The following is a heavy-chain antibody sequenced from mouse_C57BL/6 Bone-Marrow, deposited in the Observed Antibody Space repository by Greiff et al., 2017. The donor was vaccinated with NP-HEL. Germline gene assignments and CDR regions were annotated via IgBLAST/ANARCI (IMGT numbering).Heavy chain of an antibody. CDR3: ASTTMVTTGGY. V-gene: IGHV1-59*01. Sequence: QVQLKQPGAELVRPGTSVKLSCKASGYTFTSYWMHWVKQRPGQGLEWIGVIDPSDSYTNYNQKFKGKATLTVDTSSSTAYMQLSSLTSEDSAVYYCASTTMVTTGGYWGQGTTLTVSS. CDR1: GYTFTSYW. CDR2: IDPSDSYT. D-gene: IGHD2-2*01. J-gene: IGHJ2*01.